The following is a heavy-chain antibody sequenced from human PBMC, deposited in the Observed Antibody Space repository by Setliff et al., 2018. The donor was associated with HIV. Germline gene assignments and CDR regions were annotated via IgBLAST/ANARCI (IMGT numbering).Heavy chain of an antibody. J-gene: IGHJ6*03. CDR2: INPTGGST. D-gene: IGHD6-13*01. CDR1: GYSFTNHY. CDR3: ARGIAAAGTNYYYYYMDV. V-gene: IGHV1-46*01. Sequence: ASVKVSCKPSGYSFTNHYMHWVRQAPGQGLEWMGVINPTGGSTRNTQKFQGRVAMTRDTSTSTVYMELSSLRSEDTAVYYCARGIAAAGTNYYYYYMDVWGKGTTVTVSS.